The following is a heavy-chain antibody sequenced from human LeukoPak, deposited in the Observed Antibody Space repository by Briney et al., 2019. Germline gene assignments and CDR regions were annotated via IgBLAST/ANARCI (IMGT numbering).Heavy chain of an antibody. CDR3: ARARIYCSSTSCYPPYYMDV. CDR2: VYTSGNT. CDR1: GGSISRSSFY. Sequence: SQTLSLTCTVSGGSISRSSFYWSWIRQPAGKGLEWIGRVYTSGNTNYNPSLQSRASISIDTSKNQFSLKLSSVTAADTAVYYCARARIYCSSTSCYPPYYMDVWGKGTTVTVSS. D-gene: IGHD2-2*01. J-gene: IGHJ6*03. V-gene: IGHV4-61*02.